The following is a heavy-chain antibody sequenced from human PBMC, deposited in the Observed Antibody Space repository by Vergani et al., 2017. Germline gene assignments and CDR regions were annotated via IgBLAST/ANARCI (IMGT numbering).Heavy chain of an antibody. CDR1: GFTFDDYT. CDR2: IGWYGGST. D-gene: IGHD1-26*01. V-gene: IGHV3-43*01. J-gene: IGHJ4*02. Sequence: EVQLVESGGVVVQPGGSLRLSCAASGFTFDDYTMHWVRQAPGKGLEWVSLIGWYGGSTYYADSVKGRFTISRDNSKNSLYLQMNSLRTEDTALYYCAKGAGATTSLDYWGQGTLVTVSS. CDR3: AKGAGATTSLDY.